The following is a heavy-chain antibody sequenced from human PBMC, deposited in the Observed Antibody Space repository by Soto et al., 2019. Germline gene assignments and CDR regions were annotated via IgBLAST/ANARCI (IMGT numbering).Heavy chain of an antibody. V-gene: IGHV1-69*02. Sequence: SVKVSCKASGGTFSSYTISWVRQAPGQGLEWMGRIIPILGIANYAQKFQGRVTITADKSTSTAYMELSSLRSEDTAVYYCAGGGDCTNGVCQYYFDYWGQGTLVTVSS. D-gene: IGHD2-8*01. CDR3: AGGGDCTNGVCQYYFDY. CDR2: IIPILGIA. J-gene: IGHJ4*02. CDR1: GGTFSSYT.